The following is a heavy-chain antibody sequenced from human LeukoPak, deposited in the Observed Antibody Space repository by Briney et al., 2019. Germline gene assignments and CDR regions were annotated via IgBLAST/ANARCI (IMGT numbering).Heavy chain of an antibody. J-gene: IGHJ3*02. V-gene: IGHV4-39*07. D-gene: IGHD4-17*01. CDR2: VYFSGST. CDR1: GGSISSTSYY. CDR3: ARDPTTVTKGLDI. Sequence: TSETLSLTCTVSGGSISSTSYYWGWIRQPPGKGLEWIGSVYFSGSTYYNPSLKSRVTISLGTSKNQFSLHLRSVTAADTAVYYCARDPTTVTKGLDIWGQGTMVTVSS.